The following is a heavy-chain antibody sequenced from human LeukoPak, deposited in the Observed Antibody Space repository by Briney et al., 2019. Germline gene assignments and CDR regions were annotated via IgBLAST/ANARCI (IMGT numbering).Heavy chain of an antibody. CDR2: ISGSGGGT. V-gene: IGHV3-23*01. D-gene: IGHD3-22*01. Sequence: ETLSLTCTVSGGSISSYYWSWVRQAAGKGLEWVSLISGSGGGTYYADSVKGRFTISRDNSKNTLYLQMNSLRAEDTAVYYCARDVPNRYYYDSSGYASYAFDIWGQGTMVTVSS. J-gene: IGHJ3*02. CDR3: ARDVPNRYYYDSSGYASYAFDI. CDR1: GGSISSYY.